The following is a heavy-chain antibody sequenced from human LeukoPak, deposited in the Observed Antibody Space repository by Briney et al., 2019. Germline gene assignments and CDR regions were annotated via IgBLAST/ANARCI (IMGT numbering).Heavy chain of an antibody. CDR2: INPSGGST. J-gene: IGHJ4*02. CDR3: AREDTAMVKRY. V-gene: IGHV1-46*01. CDR1: GGTFSSYA. Sequence: ASVKVSCKASGGTFSSYAISWVRQAPGQGLEWMGIINPSGGSTSYAQKFQGRVTMTRDMSTSTVYMELSSLRSEDTAVYYCAREDTAMVKRYWGQGTLVTVSS. D-gene: IGHD5-18*01.